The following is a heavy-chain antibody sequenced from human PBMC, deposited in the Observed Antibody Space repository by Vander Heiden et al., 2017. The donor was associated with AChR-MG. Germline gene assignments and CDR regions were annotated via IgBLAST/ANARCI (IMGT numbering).Heavy chain of an antibody. J-gene: IGHJ4*02. CDR2: MNPNSGNT. CDR3: ARLPRNFPHCSSTSCYTPARFDY. CDR1: GYTFTSYD. Sequence: QVQLVQSGAEVKKPGASVKVSCKASGYTFTSYDINWVRQATGQGLEWMGWMNPNSGNTGYAQKFQGRVTMTRNTSISTAYMELSSLRSEDTAVYYCARLPRNFPHCSSTSCYTPARFDYWGQGTLVTVSS. D-gene: IGHD2-2*02. V-gene: IGHV1-8*01.